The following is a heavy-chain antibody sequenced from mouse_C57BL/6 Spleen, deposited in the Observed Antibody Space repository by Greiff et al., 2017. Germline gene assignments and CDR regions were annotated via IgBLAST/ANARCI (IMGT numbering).Heavy chain of an antibody. CDR3: ARDSPHGYLDY. CDR2: INPNNGGT. Sequence: EVQLQQSGPELVKPGASVKISCKASGYTFTDYYMNWVKQSHGKSLEWIGDINPNNGGTSYNQKFKGKATLTVDKSSSTAYMELRSLTSEDSAVYYCARDSPHGYLDYWGQGTTLTVSS. CDR1: GYTFTDYY. V-gene: IGHV1-26*01. D-gene: IGHD1-1*02. J-gene: IGHJ2*01.